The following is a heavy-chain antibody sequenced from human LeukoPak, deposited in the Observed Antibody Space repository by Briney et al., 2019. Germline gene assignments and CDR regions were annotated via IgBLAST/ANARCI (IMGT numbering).Heavy chain of an antibody. Sequence: PGGSLRLSCAASGFTFSSYSMNWVRQAPGKGLEWVAAIWYDGGSQYYAGSLRGRFTISRDNSKNTLYLQMNSLRAEDTAVYYCARENTYYYDSSGYITHDYWGQGTLVTVSS. CDR3: ARENTYYYDSSGYITHDY. CDR2: IWYDGGSQ. J-gene: IGHJ4*02. CDR1: GFTFSSYS. V-gene: IGHV3-33*08. D-gene: IGHD3-22*01.